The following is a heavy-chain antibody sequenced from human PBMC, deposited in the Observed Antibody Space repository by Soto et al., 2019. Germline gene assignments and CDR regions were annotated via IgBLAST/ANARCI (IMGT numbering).Heavy chain of an antibody. D-gene: IGHD3-16*02. V-gene: IGHV3-7*03. Sequence: GSLRLSCAASGLTFNKYWMTWVRQAPGKGLEWVATIKHDGSEKSNLDSVEGRFTISRDNARNSLSLQMNSLRVEDTAVYFCAPVLGSPGYHGLDVWGQGTTVTVSS. J-gene: IGHJ6*02. CDR2: IKHDGSEK. CDR3: APVLGSPGYHGLDV. CDR1: GLTFNKYW.